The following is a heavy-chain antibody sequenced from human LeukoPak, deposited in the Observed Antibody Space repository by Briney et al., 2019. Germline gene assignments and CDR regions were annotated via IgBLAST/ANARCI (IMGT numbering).Heavy chain of an antibody. J-gene: IGHJ6*04. CDR2: IYPGGVT. D-gene: IGHD3-22*01. CDR3: AGEIGYYFDSDDSRLRGRLDV. Sequence: QPGGSLRLSCAASGFTINTNYMNWVRQAPGRGLEWLSVIYPGGVTKYAESVKGRFTVSRDIAKNTVYLEMNDLRAEDTALYYCAGEIGYYFDSDDSRLRGRLDVWGKGTSVTVSS. CDR1: GFTINTNY. V-gene: IGHV3-53*01.